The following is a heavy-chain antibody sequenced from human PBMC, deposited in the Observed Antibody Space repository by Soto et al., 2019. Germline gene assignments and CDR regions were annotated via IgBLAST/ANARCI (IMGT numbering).Heavy chain of an antibody. CDR1: GFTFSNAW. Sequence: PGGSLRLSCAASGFTFSNAWMSWVRQAPGKGLEWVGRIKSKTDGGTTDYAAPVKGRFTISRDDSKNTLYLQMNSLKTEDTAVYYCTTDPGYYPEPIDYWGQGTLVTVSS. D-gene: IGHD3-10*01. CDR2: IKSKTDGGTT. V-gene: IGHV3-15*01. CDR3: TTDPGYYPEPIDY. J-gene: IGHJ4*02.